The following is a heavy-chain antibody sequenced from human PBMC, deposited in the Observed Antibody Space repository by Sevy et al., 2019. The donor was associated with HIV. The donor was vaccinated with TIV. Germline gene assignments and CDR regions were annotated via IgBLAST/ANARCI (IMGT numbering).Heavy chain of an antibody. CDR2: IRHDGGNR. J-gene: IGHJ6*03. V-gene: IGHV3-30*02. Sequence: GGSLRLSCAASGFSFSTYGMHWVRQVPGKGLEWVGFIRHDGGNRYYVDSVKGQLTISRDNSKNTLYLQMNSLRPEHTAIYYCAKDPRVTISGTTNYYYYMDVWGKGTTVTVSS. CDR1: GFSFSTYG. D-gene: IGHD1-7*01. CDR3: AKDPRVTISGTTNYYYYMDV.